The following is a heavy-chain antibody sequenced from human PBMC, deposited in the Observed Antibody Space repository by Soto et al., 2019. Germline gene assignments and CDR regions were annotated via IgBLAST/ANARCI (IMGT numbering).Heavy chain of an antibody. J-gene: IGHJ6*02. D-gene: IGHD2-8*01. CDR1: GFTFSSYA. V-gene: IGHV3-23*01. CDR3: AKGRRGPMVAYYYGMDV. CDR2: ISGSGGST. Sequence: PGGSLRLSCAASGFTFSSYAMSWVRQAPGKGLEWVSAISGSGGSTYYADSVKGRFTISRDNSKNTLYLQMNSLRAEDTAVYYCAKGRRGPMVAYYYGMDVWGRCTPVTVSS.